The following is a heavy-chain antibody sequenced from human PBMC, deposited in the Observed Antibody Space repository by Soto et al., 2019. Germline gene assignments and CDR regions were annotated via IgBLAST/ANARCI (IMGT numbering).Heavy chain of an antibody. CDR3: ARNDYDYVWGSPGGEAFDI. J-gene: IGHJ3*02. CDR2: IYDSGNT. D-gene: IGHD3-16*01. Sequence: HVQLQESGPGLVTPSQTLSLTCTVSGGSISSGSNYLHWIRQPPGKGLEWIGCIYDSGNTYYNPSLQSRVTVSVDTSKNQFSLKLSSVTAADTAVYYCARNDYDYVWGSPGGEAFDIWGQGTMVTVSS. CDR1: GGSISSGSNY. V-gene: IGHV4-30-4*01.